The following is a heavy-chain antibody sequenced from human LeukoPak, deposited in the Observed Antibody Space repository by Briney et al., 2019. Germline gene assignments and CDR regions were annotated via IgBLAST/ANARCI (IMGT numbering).Heavy chain of an antibody. J-gene: IGHJ5*02. D-gene: IGHD2-2*01. Sequence: GEPRKISGKGSGYPFTSYWIAGVRQLPGKGLEGMGIIYLGDSDTRYSPSFQGQVTISADKSISTAYLQWSSLKASDTAMYYCARHEYCSSTSCYGGFDPWGQGTLVTVSS. CDR1: GYPFTSYW. CDR3: ARHEYCSSTSCYGGFDP. V-gene: IGHV5-51*01. CDR2: IYLGDSDT.